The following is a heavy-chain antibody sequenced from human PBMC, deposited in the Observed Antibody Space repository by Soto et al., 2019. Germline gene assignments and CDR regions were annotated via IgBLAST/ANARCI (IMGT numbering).Heavy chain of an antibody. CDR1: GGSISSYY. Sequence: TLSLTCTVSGGSISSYYWSWIRQPPGKGLEWIGYIYYSGSTNYNPSLKSRVTISVDTSKNQFSLKLSSVTAADTAVYYCARDGSSSSQDDYYYYGMDVWGQGTTVTVSS. D-gene: IGHD6-6*01. CDR3: ARDGSSSSQDDYYYYGMDV. CDR2: IYYSGST. V-gene: IGHV4-59*01. J-gene: IGHJ6*02.